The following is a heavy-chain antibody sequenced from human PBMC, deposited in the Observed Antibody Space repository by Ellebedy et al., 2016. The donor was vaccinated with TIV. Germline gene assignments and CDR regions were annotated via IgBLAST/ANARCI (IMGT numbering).Heavy chain of an antibody. CDR1: GFTFSSYS. J-gene: IGHJ6*02. Sequence: GESLKISXAASGFTFSSYSMNWVRQAPGKGLEWVSYISSSSSTIYYADSVKGRFTISRDNAKNSLYLQMNSLRAEDTAVYYCARESYYDFWSGLDYYYYYGMDVWGQGTTVTVSS. D-gene: IGHD3-3*01. V-gene: IGHV3-48*01. CDR2: ISSSSSTI. CDR3: ARESYYDFWSGLDYYYYYGMDV.